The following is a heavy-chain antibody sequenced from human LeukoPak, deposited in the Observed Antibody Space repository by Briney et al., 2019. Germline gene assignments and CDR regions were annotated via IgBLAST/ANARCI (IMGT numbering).Heavy chain of an antibody. J-gene: IGHJ4*02. V-gene: IGHV3-30*18. Sequence: PGGSLRLSCAASGFTFSSYGMHWVRQAPGKGLEWVAVISYDGSNKYYADSVKGRFTISRDNSKNTLYLQMNSLRAEDTAVYYCAKDERKEAVGGDYWGQGTLVTVSS. CDR3: AKDERKEAVGGDY. D-gene: IGHD6-13*01. CDR2: ISYDGSNK. CDR1: GFTFSSYG.